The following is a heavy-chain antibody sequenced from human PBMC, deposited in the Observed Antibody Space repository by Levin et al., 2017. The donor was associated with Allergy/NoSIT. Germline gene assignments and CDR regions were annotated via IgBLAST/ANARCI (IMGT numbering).Heavy chain of an antibody. CDR1: GFTFNSYA. V-gene: IGHV3-23*01. J-gene: IGHJ5*02. D-gene: IGHD6-13*01. CDR3: AGCRVEPTAPGWCNWFDP. Sequence: SGGSLRLSCAASGFTFNSYAMNWVRQAPGKGLEWVSSINSGGTGTYYADSVKGRFTISRDNSKSTLSLQMDSLRAEDTGLCFCAGCRVEPTAPGWCNWFDPWGQGTLVTVSS. CDR2: INSGGTGT.